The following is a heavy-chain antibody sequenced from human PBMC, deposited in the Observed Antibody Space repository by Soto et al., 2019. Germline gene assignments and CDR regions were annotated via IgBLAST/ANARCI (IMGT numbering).Heavy chain of an antibody. V-gene: IGHV4-31*03. D-gene: IGHD3-16*02. CDR2: IYYSGST. CDR1: GGSISSGGYY. J-gene: IGHJ5*02. CDR3: ARDQHYDYIWGSYRTVSHWFDP. Sequence: PSETLSLTCTVSGGSISSGGYYWSWIRQHPGKGLEWIGYIYYSGSTYYNPSLKSRVTISVDTSKNQFSLKLSSVTAADTAVYYCARDQHYDYIWGSYRTVSHWFDPWGQGTLVTV.